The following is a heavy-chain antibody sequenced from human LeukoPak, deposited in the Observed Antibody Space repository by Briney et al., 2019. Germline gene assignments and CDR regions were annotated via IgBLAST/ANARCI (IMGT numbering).Heavy chain of an antibody. D-gene: IGHD3-9*01. CDR2: ISYDGINE. J-gene: IGHJ4*02. Sequence: GGSLRLSCAASGFTFSNYAMHRVRQAPGKGLEWMAVISYDGINEYCADSVKGRFTISRDNSKNTLYLQMNSLRADDTAFYYCARAMTYYDILTGPTDYWGQGTLVTVSS. CDR3: ARAMTYYDILTGPTDY. V-gene: IGHV3-30-3*01. CDR1: GFTFSNYA.